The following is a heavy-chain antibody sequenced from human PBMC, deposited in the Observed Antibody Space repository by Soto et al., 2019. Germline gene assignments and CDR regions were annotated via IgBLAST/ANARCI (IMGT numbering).Heavy chain of an antibody. CDR1: GGTFSSYA. J-gene: IGHJ6*02. CDR3: ANLLEMAATNCGMDV. V-gene: IGHV1-69*06. CDR2: IIPICGTA. Sequence: QVQLVQSGAEVKKPGSSVKVSCKASGGTFSSYAISWVRQAPGQGLEGMGGIIPICGTANYAQKFQGRVTITADKSTSTAYMERSSLRSEDTAVYYCANLLEMAATNCGMDVWGQGTTVTVSS. D-gene: IGHD2-15*01.